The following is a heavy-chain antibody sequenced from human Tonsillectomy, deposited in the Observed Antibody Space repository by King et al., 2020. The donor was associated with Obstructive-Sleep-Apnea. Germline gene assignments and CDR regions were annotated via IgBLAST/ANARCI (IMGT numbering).Heavy chain of an antibody. CDR2: IFSGGST. D-gene: IGHD2-15*01. CDR3: AREVVVVVAALSYYYYGMDV. J-gene: IGHJ6*02. V-gene: IGHV3-66*01. Sequence: VQLVESGGGLVQPGGSLRLSCAASGFTVSSNYMSWVRQAPGKGLEWVSVIFSGGSTYYAGSVKGRFTISRDNSKNTRYLQMNSLRAEDTAVYYCAREVVVVVAALSYYYYGMDVWGQGTTVTVSS. CDR1: GFTVSSNY.